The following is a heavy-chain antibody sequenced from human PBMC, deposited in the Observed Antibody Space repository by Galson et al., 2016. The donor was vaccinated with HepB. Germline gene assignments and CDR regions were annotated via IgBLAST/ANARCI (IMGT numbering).Heavy chain of an antibody. V-gene: IGHV3-53*01. CDR1: GFTVSSSY. CDR2: LYSGGGST. J-gene: IGHJ2*01. CDR3: ARVYDGSGFLSRGWYFDL. Sequence: SLRLSCAASGFTVSSSYISWVRQAPGKGLEWVSILYSGGGSTHSADSVKGRFAISRDNSKNTLYLQMNSLRAEDTAVYFCARVYDGSGFLSRGWYFDLWGRGTLVTVSS. D-gene: IGHD3-22*01.